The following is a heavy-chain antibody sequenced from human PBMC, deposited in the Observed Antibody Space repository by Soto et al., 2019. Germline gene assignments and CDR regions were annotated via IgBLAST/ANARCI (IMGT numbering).Heavy chain of an antibody. V-gene: IGHV4-59*01. CDR3: ARDLAVGGFFDP. CDR1: GVSINSYN. J-gene: IGHJ5*02. CDR2: VHYSGVT. D-gene: IGHD3-10*01. Sequence: QVQLQESGPGLVKPSETLSLTCTVSGVSINSYNWTWMRQPPGRELEWIGYVHYSGVTNYNPSLTSRLTMSLDSSKSQFSLKLSSVTAADTAVYYCARDLAVGGFFDPWCQGALFTVAS.